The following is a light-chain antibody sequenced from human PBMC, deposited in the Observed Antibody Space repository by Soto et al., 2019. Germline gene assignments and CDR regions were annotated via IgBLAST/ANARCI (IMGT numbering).Light chain of an antibody. CDR3: QSFDSSLSCYV. CDR2: GNT. CDR1: KSDIGAGYD. V-gene: IGLV1-40*01. J-gene: IGLJ1*01. Sequence: QSVLTQPPSVSGAPGQRVTISCTGSKSDIGAGYDVHWYQQFPGAAPKLLIYGNTNRPSGVPDRFSGSRSGTSASLAITGLKAEDEADYFCQSFDSSLSCYVFGTGTKLTVL.